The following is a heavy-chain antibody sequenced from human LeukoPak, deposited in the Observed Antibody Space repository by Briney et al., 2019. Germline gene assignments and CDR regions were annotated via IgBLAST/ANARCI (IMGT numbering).Heavy chain of an antibody. D-gene: IGHD3-22*01. Sequence: SETLSLTCAVSGGSISSGGYSWSWIRQPPGKGLEWIGYIYHSGSTYYNPSLKSRVTISVDRSKNQFSLKLSSVTAADTAVYYCAKDSSGYFNDWGQGTLVTVSS. CDR1: GGSISSGGYS. V-gene: IGHV4-30-2*01. J-gene: IGHJ4*02. CDR2: IYHSGST. CDR3: AKDSSGYFND.